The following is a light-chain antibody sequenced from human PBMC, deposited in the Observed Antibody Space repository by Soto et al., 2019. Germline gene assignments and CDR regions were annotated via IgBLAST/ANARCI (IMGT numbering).Light chain of an antibody. J-gene: IGKJ4*01. CDR2: DAS. V-gene: IGKV3-11*01. CDR1: QSVSTF. CDR3: QQRINWPLT. Sequence: EIVLTQSPATLSLSPGERATLSCRAPQSVSTFLAWYQQKPGQAPRLLIYDASKRATGIPTRFSGSGSGTAFTPTISSLEPEDFAVYYCQQRINWPLTFGGGTKVEIK.